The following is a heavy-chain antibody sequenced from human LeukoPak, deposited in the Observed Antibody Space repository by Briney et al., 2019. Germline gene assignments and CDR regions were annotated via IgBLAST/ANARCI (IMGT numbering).Heavy chain of an antibody. CDR2: IYTSGST. V-gene: IGHV4-4*07. Sequence: PSETLSLTCIVSGGSLSSYYWSWIRQPAGKGLEWIGRIYTSGSTNYNPSLKSRVTMSVDTSKNQFSLKLSSVTAADTAVYYCAREEYYYGSGSYYTYWGQGNLVTVSS. CDR3: AREEYYYGSGSYYTY. D-gene: IGHD3-10*01. J-gene: IGHJ4*02. CDR1: GGSLSSYY.